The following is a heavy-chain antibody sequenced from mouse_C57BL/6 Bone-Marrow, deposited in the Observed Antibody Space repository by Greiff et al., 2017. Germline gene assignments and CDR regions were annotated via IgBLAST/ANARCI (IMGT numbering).Heavy chain of an antibody. Sequence: QVQLKESGAELVKPGASVKISCKASGYTFPDYYINWVKQRPGQGLEWIGKIGPGSGSTYYNEKFKGKATLDADKSSSTAYMQLSSLTSEDSAVYVCARERDYYGSSSWCFGVWGTEATVTVSS. CDR2: IGPGSGST. J-gene: IGHJ1*03. D-gene: IGHD1-1*01. V-gene: IGHV1-77*01. CDR3: ARERDYYGSSSWCFGV. CDR1: GYTFPDYY.